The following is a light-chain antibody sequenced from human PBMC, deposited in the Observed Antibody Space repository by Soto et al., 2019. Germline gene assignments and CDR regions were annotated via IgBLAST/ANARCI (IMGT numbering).Light chain of an antibody. V-gene: IGKV3-20*01. CDR1: QSVSSSY. CDR2: GAS. J-gene: IGKJ1*01. CDR3: QQYGSSPRT. Sequence: EIVLTQSPGTLSLSPGERATLSCRASQSVSSSYLAWYQQKPGQAPRLLIYGASSRDTGIPDRFSGSGSGTDFTLTISRLETEDLAVYYCQQYGSSPRTFGQGTKVEIK.